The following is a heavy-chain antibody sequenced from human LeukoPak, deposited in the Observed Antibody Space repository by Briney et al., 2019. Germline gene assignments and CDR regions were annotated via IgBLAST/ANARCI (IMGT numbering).Heavy chain of an antibody. D-gene: IGHD3-16*01. CDR3: AKDYAVGSIDY. V-gene: IGHV3-23*01. Sequence: GGSLRLSCAASGFTFSGFAMSWIRQAPGKGLEWVSSISRSGESTFYADSVRGRFTVSRDNSKNTVSLQMESLRAEDTALYYCAKDYAVGSIDYWGQGTLVTVSS. CDR1: GFTFSGFA. CDR2: ISRSGEST. J-gene: IGHJ4*02.